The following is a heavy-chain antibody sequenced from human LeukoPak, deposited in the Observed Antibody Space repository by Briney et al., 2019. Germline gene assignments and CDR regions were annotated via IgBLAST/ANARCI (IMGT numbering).Heavy chain of an antibody. J-gene: IGHJ5*02. CDR3: ATGSYGDS. CDR1: GFAFSTAW. CDR2: IKSKTDGGTS. Sequence: PGGSLRLSCAASGFAFSTAWMSWVRQAPGKGLECVGRIKSKTDGGTSEYAAPMKGRITISRDDSKNTLYLQMNSLKTEDTAVYYCATGSYGDSWGQGTLVTVSS. V-gene: IGHV3-15*01. D-gene: IGHD3-10*01.